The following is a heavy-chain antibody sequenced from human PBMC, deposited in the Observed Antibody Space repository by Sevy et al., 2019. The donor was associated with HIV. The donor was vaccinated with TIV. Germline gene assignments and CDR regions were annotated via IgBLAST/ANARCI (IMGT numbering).Heavy chain of an antibody. Sequence: ASVQVSCKASGFTFTSSAMQWVRQARGQRLEWIGWIVVGSGNTNYAQKFQERVTITRDMSTSTAYMELSSLRSEDTAVYYCAAELYSSSWYSHAFDIWGQGTMVTVSS. CDR1: GFTFTSSA. J-gene: IGHJ3*02. D-gene: IGHD6-13*01. CDR3: AAELYSSSWYSHAFDI. CDR2: IVVGSGNT. V-gene: IGHV1-58*02.